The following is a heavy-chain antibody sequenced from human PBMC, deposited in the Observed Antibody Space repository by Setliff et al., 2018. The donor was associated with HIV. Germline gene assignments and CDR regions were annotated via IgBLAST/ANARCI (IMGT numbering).Heavy chain of an antibody. CDR3: AREEMELYNRVWNDFDI. J-gene: IGHJ3*02. CDR2: ISAYNGNT. V-gene: IGHV1-18*01. Sequence: ASVKVSCKASGYTFTSYGISWVRQAPGQGLEWMGWISAYNGNTNYAQKLQGRVTMTTDTSTSTAYMELRSLRSDGTAVYYCAREEMELYNRVWNDFDILGPGTMVPVSS. CDR1: GYTFTSYG. D-gene: IGHD1-7*01.